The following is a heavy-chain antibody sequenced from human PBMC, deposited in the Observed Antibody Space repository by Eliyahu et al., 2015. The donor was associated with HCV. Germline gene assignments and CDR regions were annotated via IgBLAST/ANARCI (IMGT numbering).Heavy chain of an antibody. J-gene: IGHJ6*02. D-gene: IGHD2-15*01. CDR2: INHSGST. CDR1: GGXFSGYY. V-gene: IGHV4-34*01. Sequence: QVQLQQWGAGLLKPSETLSLTCAVYGGXFSGYYWSWIRQPPGKGLEWIGEINHSGSTNYNPSLKSRVTISVDTSKNQFSLKVSSVTAADTAVYYCARVFSGGSSPGEYYYYGMDVWGQGTTVTVSS. CDR3: ARVFSGGSSPGEYYYYGMDV.